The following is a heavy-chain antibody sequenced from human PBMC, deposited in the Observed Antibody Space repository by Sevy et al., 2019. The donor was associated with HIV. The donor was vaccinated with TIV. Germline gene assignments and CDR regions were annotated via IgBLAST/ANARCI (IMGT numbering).Heavy chain of an antibody. Sequence: ASVKVSCKVSGYTFNTYRIHWVRQAPGQGLEWMGWVSPHNGHTNYAQRLQGRITMFTDSSTSTAYMELRNLRSDDTALYYCARAYCSGGRCYSLAYWGQGTLVTVSS. CDR3: ARAYCSGGRCYSLAY. V-gene: IGHV1-18*01. D-gene: IGHD2-15*01. J-gene: IGHJ4*02. CDR1: GYTFNTYR. CDR2: VSPHNGHT.